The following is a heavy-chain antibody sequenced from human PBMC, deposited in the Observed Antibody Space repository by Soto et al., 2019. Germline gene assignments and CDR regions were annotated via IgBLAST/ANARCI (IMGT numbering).Heavy chain of an antibody. Sequence: QLQLQESGPGLVKPSETLSLTCTVSGGSISSSSYYWGWIRQPPGKGLEWIGSIYYSGSTYYNPSLKGLVTISVDTSKNQFSLKLSSVTAADTAVYYCARGYYEFWSGYGPDWYFDLWGRGTLVTVSS. V-gene: IGHV4-39*01. CDR2: IYYSGST. J-gene: IGHJ2*01. CDR1: GGSISSSSYY. D-gene: IGHD3-3*01. CDR3: ARGYYEFWSGYGPDWYFDL.